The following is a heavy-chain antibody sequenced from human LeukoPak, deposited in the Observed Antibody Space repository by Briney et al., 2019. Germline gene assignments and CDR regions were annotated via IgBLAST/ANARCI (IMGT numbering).Heavy chain of an antibody. V-gene: IGHV4-30-4*01. J-gene: IGHJ4*02. CDR3: ARCLNSGYASGPAF. D-gene: IGHD5-12*01. Sequence: PSQTLSLTCTVSGGSISSGDYYWSWVRQPPGKGLEWIGYIYYSGGTFYNPSLKSRLTMSVDTSKNQFSLKLQSVTAADTAVYYCARCLNSGYASGPAFWGQGTLVAVSS. CDR2: IYYSGGT. CDR1: GGSISSGDYY.